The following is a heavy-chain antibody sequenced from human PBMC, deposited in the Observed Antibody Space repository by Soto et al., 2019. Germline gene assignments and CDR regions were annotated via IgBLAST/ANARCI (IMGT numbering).Heavy chain of an antibody. CDR3: ARSDPPGDDILTGPPSYGMDV. Sequence: GASVKVSCKASGGTFSSYAISWVRQAPGQGLEWMGGIIPIFGTANYAQKFQGRVTITADESTSTAYMELSSLRSEDTAVYYCARSDPPGDDILTGPPSYGMDVWGQGTTVTVSS. CDR1: GGTFSSYA. J-gene: IGHJ6*02. D-gene: IGHD3-9*01. V-gene: IGHV1-69*13. CDR2: IIPIFGTA.